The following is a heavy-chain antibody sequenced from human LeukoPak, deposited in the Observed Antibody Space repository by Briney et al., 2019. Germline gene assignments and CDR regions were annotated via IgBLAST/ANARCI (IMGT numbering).Heavy chain of an antibody. Sequence: KSSETLSLTCTVSVGSISSSSYYWGWIRQPPGKGLEWIGIIYYSGSTYYNPSLKSRVTISVDTSKNQFSLKLSSVTAADTAVYYCARGNMHFGELVLGDFWGQRTLVTVSS. CDR2: IYYSGST. V-gene: IGHV4-39*01. CDR1: VGSISSSSYY. J-gene: IGHJ4*02. CDR3: ARGNMHFGELVLGDF. D-gene: IGHD3-10*01.